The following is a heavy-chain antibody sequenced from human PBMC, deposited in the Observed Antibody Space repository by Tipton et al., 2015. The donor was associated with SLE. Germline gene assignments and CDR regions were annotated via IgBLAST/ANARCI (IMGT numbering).Heavy chain of an antibody. V-gene: IGHV5-51*03. CDR3: ARPALSHDAFEI. J-gene: IGHJ3*02. CDR1: EYSFSTYY. CDR2: IYPGDSDT. Sequence: VQLVQSGAEVKKPGESLKISCQGSEYSFSTYYIGWVRQKPGEGLEWMGIIYPGDSDTKYSPSFQGQVTISADKSTNTAYLQWSSLKASDTAIYYCARPALSHDAFEIWGQGTMVTVSS.